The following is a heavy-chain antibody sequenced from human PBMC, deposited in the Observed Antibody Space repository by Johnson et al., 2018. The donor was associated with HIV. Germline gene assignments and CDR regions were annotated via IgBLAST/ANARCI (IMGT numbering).Heavy chain of an antibody. CDR1: GFTFDDYG. D-gene: IGHD6-19*01. CDR2: INWNGGST. CDR3: VRGWHTSGRCDVFDI. V-gene: IGHV3-20*04. J-gene: IGHJ3*02. Sequence: VQLVESGGGLVKPGGSLRLSCAASGFTFDDYGMSWVRQGPGKGLEWVSGINWNGGSTGYADSVKGRFTISRDNSDNFLYLYMNRLRTDDTAVYYCVRGWHTSGRCDVFDIWGQGTTVIVSS.